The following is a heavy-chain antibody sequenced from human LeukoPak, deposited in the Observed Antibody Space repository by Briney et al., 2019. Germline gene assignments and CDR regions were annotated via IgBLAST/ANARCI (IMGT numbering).Heavy chain of an antibody. CDR1: GGSISSSNW. V-gene: IGHV4-4*02. J-gene: IGHJ5*02. CDR2: IYHSGST. Sequence: TPSGTLSLTCAVSGGSISSSNWWVWVRQPPGRGLEWIGEIYHSGSTNYNPSLKSRVSISVDKSKNQFSLKLSSVTAADTAVYYCARDENGYVWGSFRAWGQGTLVTVSS. CDR3: ARDENGYVWGSFRA. D-gene: IGHD3-16*02.